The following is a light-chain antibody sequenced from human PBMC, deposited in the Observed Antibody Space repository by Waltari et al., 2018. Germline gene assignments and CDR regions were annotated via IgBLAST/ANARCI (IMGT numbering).Light chain of an antibody. CDR2: EGS. V-gene: IGLV2-23*01. CDR3: CSYAGSSTYV. J-gene: IGLJ1*01. Sequence: QSALTQPASVSGSPGQSITISCTGTSSDVGSYNLVSWDQQHPGKAPKLMFYEGSKRPSGVSNRFSGSKSGNTASLTISGLQAEDEADYYCCSYAGSSTYVFGTGTKVTVL. CDR1: SSDVGSYNL.